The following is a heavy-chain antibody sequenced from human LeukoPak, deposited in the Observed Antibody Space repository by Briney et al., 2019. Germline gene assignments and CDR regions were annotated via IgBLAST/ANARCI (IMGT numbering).Heavy chain of an antibody. CDR3: AKSQYLLSSPFDY. CDR2: ISGSGGST. D-gene: IGHD6-13*01. V-gene: IGHV3-23*01. J-gene: IGHJ4*02. CDR1: GFTFSSYA. Sequence: GGSLRLSCAASGFTFSSYAMGWVRQAPGKGLEWVSAISGSGGSTYYADSVKGRFTISRDNSKNTLYLQMNSLRAEDTAVYYCAKSQYLLSSPFDYWGQGTLVTVSS.